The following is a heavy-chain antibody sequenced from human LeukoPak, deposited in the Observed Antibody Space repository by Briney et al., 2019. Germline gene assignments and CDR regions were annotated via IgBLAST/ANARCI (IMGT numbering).Heavy chain of an antibody. CDR1: GFTFSSYG. CDR2: ISYDGSNK. J-gene: IGHJ6*02. D-gene: IGHD3-9*01. Sequence: PGRSLRLSCAASGFTFSSYGMHWVRQAPGKGLEWVAVISYDGSNKNYADSVKGRFTISRDNSKNTLYLQMNSLRAEDTAVYYCARDGGRGALYDILTGNYYGMDVWGQGTTVTVSS. CDR3: ARDGGRGALYDILTGNYYGMDV. V-gene: IGHV3-30*19.